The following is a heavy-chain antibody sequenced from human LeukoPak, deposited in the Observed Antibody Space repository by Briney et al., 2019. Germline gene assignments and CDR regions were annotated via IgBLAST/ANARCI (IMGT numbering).Heavy chain of an antibody. Sequence: SETLSLTCTVSGDSISSYYWSWIRQPPGKGLEWIGCIYYSGSTKYNPSLKSRVTISRDTSKNQFSLKLSSVTAADTAVYYCARGACGRSGFDYWGQGTLVTVSS. CDR1: GDSISSYY. V-gene: IGHV4-59*01. CDR3: ARGACGRSGFDY. D-gene: IGHD2-21*01. J-gene: IGHJ4*02. CDR2: IYYSGST.